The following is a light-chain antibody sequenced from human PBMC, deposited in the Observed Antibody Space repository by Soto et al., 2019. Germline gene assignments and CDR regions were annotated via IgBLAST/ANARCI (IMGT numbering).Light chain of an antibody. V-gene: IGKV3-15*01. CDR1: QSVSTN. CDR3: QQYNSWPPLLT. CDR2: DTS. Sequence: EIVMTQSPATLSVSPGERATLSCRASQSVSTNLAWYQQKPGQAPRLLIYDTSTRATGIPARFSGSGSGAEFTLTISCLQSEEFAVYYCQQYNSWPPLLTFGGGTEVAIK. J-gene: IGKJ4*01.